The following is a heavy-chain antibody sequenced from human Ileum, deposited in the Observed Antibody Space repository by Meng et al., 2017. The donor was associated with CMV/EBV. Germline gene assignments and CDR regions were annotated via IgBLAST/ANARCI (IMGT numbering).Heavy chain of an antibody. V-gene: IGHV4-34*01. CDR2: SSHSGNT. D-gene: IGHD1-26*01. CDR3: ARGRDFWWEMDY. Sequence: QGGAGLLKPSGTLSRPGAVYSGSFSDFFLGWIRQPPGKGLEWIGESSHSGNTKYNPSLKSRVTISVDASKNQFSLNMRSVTAADTAVYYCARGRDFWWEMDYTGQGTLVTVSS. CDR1: SGSFSDFF. J-gene: IGHJ4*02.